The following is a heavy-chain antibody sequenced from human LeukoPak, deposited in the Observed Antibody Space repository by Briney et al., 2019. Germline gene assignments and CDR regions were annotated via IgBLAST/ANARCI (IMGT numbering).Heavy chain of an antibody. CDR1: GGSFSGYY. CDR2: INHSGST. CDR3: ARGGSSGWYGMDV. D-gene: IGHD6-19*01. Sequence: SETLSLTGAVYGGSFSGYYWSWIRQPPGKGLEWIGEINHSGSTNYNPSLKSRVTISVAASKKQFSLKLSSVTAADTAVYYCARGGSSGWYGMDVWGKGTTVTVSS. V-gene: IGHV4-34*01. J-gene: IGHJ6*04.